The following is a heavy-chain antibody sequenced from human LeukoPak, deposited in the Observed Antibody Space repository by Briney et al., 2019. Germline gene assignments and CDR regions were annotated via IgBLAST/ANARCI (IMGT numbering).Heavy chain of an antibody. J-gene: IGHJ5*02. CDR3: ARGFTLFDP. CDR2: IYYSGST. Sequence: SETLSLTCTVSGGSISSYYWSWIRQPPGKGLEWIGYIYYSGSTNYNPSLKSRVTISVDTSKNQFSLKLSSVTAADTALYYCARGFTLFDPWGQGTLVTVSS. V-gene: IGHV4-59*01. D-gene: IGHD2/OR15-2a*01. CDR1: GGSISSYY.